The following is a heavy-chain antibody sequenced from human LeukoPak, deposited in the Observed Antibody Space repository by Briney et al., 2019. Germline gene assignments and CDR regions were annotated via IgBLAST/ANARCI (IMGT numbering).Heavy chain of an antibody. J-gene: IGHJ4*02. D-gene: IGHD4-17*01. V-gene: IGHV3-30-3*01. CDR1: GFTFSSYA. CDR3: ARTATVTNYFDY. Sequence: PGGSLRLSCAASGFTFSSYAMHWVRQAPGKGLEWVAVISYDGSNKYYADSVKGRFTISRDNAKNSLYLQMNSLRAEDTAVYYCARTATVTNYFDYWGQGTLVTVSS. CDR2: ISYDGSNK.